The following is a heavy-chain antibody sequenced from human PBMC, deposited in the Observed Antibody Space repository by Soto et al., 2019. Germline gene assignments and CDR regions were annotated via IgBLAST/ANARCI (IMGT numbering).Heavy chain of an antibody. CDR1: GGSITSGGHY. Sequence: SETLSLTCAVSGGSITSGGHYWSWIRHHPGRGLEWIASIYYNGSTYHNPSLKSRVTISAGTSENQFSLRLSSVTTADTAVYYCARDFFEPLWFGELLQMDPFYHYGMDVWGQGTTVTVSS. J-gene: IGHJ6*02. CDR2: IYYNGST. V-gene: IGHV4-31*11. CDR3: ARDFFEPLWFGELLQMDPFYHYGMDV. D-gene: IGHD3-10*01.